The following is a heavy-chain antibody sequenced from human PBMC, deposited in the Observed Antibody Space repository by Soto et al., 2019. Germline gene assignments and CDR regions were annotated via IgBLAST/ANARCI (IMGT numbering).Heavy chain of an antibody. J-gene: IGHJ4*01. CDR2: FSGSSGNT. Sequence: GGSLRLSCAASGFTFSSSIMSWVRQAPGKGLEWVSTFSGSSGNTYYADSVKGRFTISRDNSKNTLYLQMSSLRAEDTAVYYCAKRGNYFFDYWGQGTLVTVSS. CDR3: AKRGNYFFDY. V-gene: IGHV3-23*01. CDR1: GFTFSSSI. D-gene: IGHD3-3*01.